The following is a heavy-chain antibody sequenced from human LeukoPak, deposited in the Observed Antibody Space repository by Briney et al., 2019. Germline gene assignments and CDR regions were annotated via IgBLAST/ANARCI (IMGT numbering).Heavy chain of an antibody. CDR2: ISGSGGST. Sequence: PGGSLRLSCAASGFTFSSYAMTWVRQAPGKGLEWVSSISGSGGSTHSADSVKGRFTISRDNSKNTLYLQMNSLRAEDTAVYYCAKDRRFLEWPQNRVFDYWGQGTLVTVSS. CDR3: AKDRRFLEWPQNRVFDY. J-gene: IGHJ4*02. CDR1: GFTFSSYA. D-gene: IGHD3-3*01. V-gene: IGHV3-23*01.